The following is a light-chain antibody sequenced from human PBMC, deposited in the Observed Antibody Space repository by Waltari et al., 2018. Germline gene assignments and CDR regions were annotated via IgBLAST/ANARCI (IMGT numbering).Light chain of an antibody. V-gene: IGKV1-5*03. Sequence: DIQMTQSPPTLSASVGDSVTITCRASQSISSWLAWYQQKPGKAPKLLIYKASSLESGVPSRFSGSGSGTEFTLTISSLQPDDFATYYCQQYNSYSRTFGQGTKVEIK. CDR2: KAS. CDR3: QQYNSYSRT. CDR1: QSISSW. J-gene: IGKJ1*01.